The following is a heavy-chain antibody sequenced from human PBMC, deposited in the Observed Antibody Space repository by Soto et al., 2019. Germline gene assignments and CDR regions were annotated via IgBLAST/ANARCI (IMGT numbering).Heavy chain of an antibody. CDR2: IIPILGIA. CDR3: ARGEDYYDSSGYGDAFDI. D-gene: IGHD3-22*01. V-gene: IGHV1-69*02. Sequence: QVQLVQSGAAVKKPGSSVKVSCKASGGTFSSYTISWVRQAPGQGLEWMGRIIPILGIANYAQKFQGRVTITADKSTSTXXMELSSLRSEDTAVYYCARGEDYYDSSGYGDAFDIWGQGTMVTVSS. J-gene: IGHJ3*02. CDR1: GGTFSSYT.